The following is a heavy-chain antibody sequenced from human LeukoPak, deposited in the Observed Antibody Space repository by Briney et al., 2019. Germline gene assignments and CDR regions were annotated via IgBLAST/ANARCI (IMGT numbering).Heavy chain of an antibody. D-gene: IGHD6-19*01. Sequence: GGSLRLSCAASGFTFSSYAMSWVRQAPGKGLEWVSAVSGSGGSTYYADSVKGRFTISRDNSKNTLYLQMNSLRAEDTAVYYCAKDSGWQWLVSWFDPWGQGTLDTVSS. V-gene: IGHV3-23*01. CDR2: VSGSGGST. CDR3: AKDSGWQWLVSWFDP. J-gene: IGHJ5*02. CDR1: GFTFSSYA.